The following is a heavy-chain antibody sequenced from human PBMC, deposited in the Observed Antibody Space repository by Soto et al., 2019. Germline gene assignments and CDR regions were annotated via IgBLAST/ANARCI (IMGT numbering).Heavy chain of an antibody. D-gene: IGHD2-2*02. Sequence: QVQMVQSGAEVKKPGASVKVSCKASGYTFTGYYMHWVRQAPGHGLEWMGWINPNSGGTNYAQKFQGRVTMTRDTSISTAYMELSRLRSDDTAVYYFARLVGGVCSSTSCYRGWCDPWGQGTLVTVSS. V-gene: IGHV1-2*02. CDR2: INPNSGGT. CDR3: ARLVGGVCSSTSCYRGWCDP. CDR1: GYTFTGYY. J-gene: IGHJ5*02.